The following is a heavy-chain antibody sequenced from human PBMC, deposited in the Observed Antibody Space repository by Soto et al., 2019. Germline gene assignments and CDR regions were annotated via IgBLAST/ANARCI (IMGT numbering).Heavy chain of an antibody. Sequence: GGSLRLSCAASGFTFSSYGMHWVRQAPGKGLEWVAVIWYDGSNKYYADSVKGRFTISRDNSKNTLYLQMNSLRAEDTAVYYCARTIAVAGLYYFDCWGQGTLVTVSS. CDR1: GFTFSSYG. V-gene: IGHV3-33*01. CDR3: ARTIAVAGLYYFDC. J-gene: IGHJ4*02. D-gene: IGHD6-19*01. CDR2: IWYDGSNK.